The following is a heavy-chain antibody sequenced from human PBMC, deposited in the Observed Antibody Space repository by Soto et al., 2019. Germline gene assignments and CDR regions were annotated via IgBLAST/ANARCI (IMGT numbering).Heavy chain of an antibody. CDR3: ARVWSTSLNWLDP. V-gene: IGHV4-61*01. D-gene: IGHD3-3*01. CDR2: IYTTGST. J-gene: IGHJ5*02. Sequence: SETLSLTCTVSVGSVRSGSYYWSWIRQPPGKGLEWIGYIYTTGSTNYNSSLKSRITISVDTSNNQFSLKLKSVTPADTAVYYCARVWSTSLNWLDPWGLGTLVTVS. CDR1: VGSVRSGSYY.